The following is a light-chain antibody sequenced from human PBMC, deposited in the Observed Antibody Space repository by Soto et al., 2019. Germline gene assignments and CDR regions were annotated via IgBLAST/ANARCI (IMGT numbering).Light chain of an antibody. CDR3: QQYNSYSGT. Sequence: IQMTQSPSTLSASVGDRVTITCRASQSIISLLAWYQQKPGKAPKLLIYDASSLESGVPSRFSGSGSGTEFTLTISSLQPDDFATYYCQQYNSYSGTFGQGTKVDI. CDR1: QSIISL. V-gene: IGKV1-5*01. CDR2: DAS. J-gene: IGKJ1*01.